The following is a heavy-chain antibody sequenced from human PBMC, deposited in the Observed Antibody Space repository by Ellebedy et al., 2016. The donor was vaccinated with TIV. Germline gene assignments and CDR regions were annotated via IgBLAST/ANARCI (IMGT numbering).Heavy chain of an antibody. V-gene: IGHV3-53*01. CDR1: GFTVSSNY. Sequence: GESLKISCAASGFTVSSNYMSWVRQAPGKGLEWVSFIFSDASTKYADSVKGRFTISRDNSMNTLYLQMNSLRADDTAVYYCERAYTERLVGTTTGAFDIWGQGTMVTVSS. J-gene: IGHJ3*02. D-gene: IGHD1-26*01. CDR2: IFSDAST. CDR3: ERAYTERLVGTTTGAFDI.